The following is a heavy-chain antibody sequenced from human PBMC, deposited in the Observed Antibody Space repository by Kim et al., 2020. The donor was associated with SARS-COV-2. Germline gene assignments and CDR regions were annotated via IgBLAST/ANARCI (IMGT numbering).Heavy chain of an antibody. CDR2: INHSGST. Sequence: SETLSLTCAVYGGSFSGYYWSWIRQPPGKGLEWIGEINHSGSTNYNPSLKSRVTISVDTSKNQFSLKLSSVTAADTAVYYCARYCSGGSCYSQIYYYYGMDVWGQGTTVTVSS. J-gene: IGHJ6*02. D-gene: IGHD2-15*01. CDR1: GGSFSGYY. V-gene: IGHV4-34*01. CDR3: ARYCSGGSCYSQIYYYYGMDV.